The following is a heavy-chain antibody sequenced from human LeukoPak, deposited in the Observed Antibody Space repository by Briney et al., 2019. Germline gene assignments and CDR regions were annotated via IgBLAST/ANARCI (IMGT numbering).Heavy chain of an antibody. CDR2: ISGSGGST. Sequence: PGGSLRLSCAASGFTFSSYAMSWVRQAPGKGLEWVSAISGSGGSTYYADSVKGRFTISRDNSKNTLYLQMNSLRAEDTAVYYCAKDLLPISPIVVVPAAGYWGQGTLVTVSS. J-gene: IGHJ4*02. D-gene: IGHD2-2*01. CDR3: AKDLLPISPIVVVPAAGY. CDR1: GFTFSSYA. V-gene: IGHV3-23*01.